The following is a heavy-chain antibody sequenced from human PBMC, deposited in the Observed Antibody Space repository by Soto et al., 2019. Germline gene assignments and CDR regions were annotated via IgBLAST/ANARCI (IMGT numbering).Heavy chain of an antibody. Sequence: QITLKESGPTLVRPTQTLTLTCTVSGFSLDTWGVGVGWIRQPPGKAPEWLALIYLDNDKRYSPSLKNRLSITNDTSKNQVVLTVTNMDPVDTVTYYCARVIGSWGAYYFDHWGQGTLVTVSS. CDR3: ARVIGSWGAYYFDH. V-gene: IGHV2-5*02. CDR2: IYLDNDK. D-gene: IGHD3-16*01. J-gene: IGHJ4*02. CDR1: GFSLDTWGVG.